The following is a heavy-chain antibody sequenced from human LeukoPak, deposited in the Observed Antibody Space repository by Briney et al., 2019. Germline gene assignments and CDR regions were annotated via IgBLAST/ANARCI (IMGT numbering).Heavy chain of an antibody. V-gene: IGHV3-15*01. CDR3: TTGRSGGSCPY. CDR1: GFTFTNAW. J-gene: IGHJ4*02. Sequence: GGSLRLSCAASGFTFTNAWMSWVRQAPGKGREWVGRIKSKTDGGTTDYAAPVKGRFTISRDDSKNTLYLEMNSLKIEDTAVYYCTTGRSGGSCPYWGQGTLVTVSS. CDR2: IKSKTDGGTT. D-gene: IGHD2-15*01.